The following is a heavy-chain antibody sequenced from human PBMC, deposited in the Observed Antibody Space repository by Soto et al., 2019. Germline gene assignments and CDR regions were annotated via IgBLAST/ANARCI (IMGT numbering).Heavy chain of an antibody. Sequence: EVQPLESGGGLVQPGESLRLSCAASGLTFSSYAMSWVRQAPGKGLEWVSVISGSDDSTYYADSVKGRFTISRDNTKNTLYLQMNSLRAEDTAVYYCAKRSSSSTFDYWGQGTLVTVSS. J-gene: IGHJ4*02. CDR2: ISGSDDST. CDR3: AKRSSSSTFDY. CDR1: GLTFSSYA. D-gene: IGHD6-6*01. V-gene: IGHV3-23*01.